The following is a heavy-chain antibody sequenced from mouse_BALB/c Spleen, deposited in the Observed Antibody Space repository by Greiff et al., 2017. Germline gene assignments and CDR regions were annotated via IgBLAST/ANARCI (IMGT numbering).Heavy chain of an antibody. Sequence: EVQLVESGGGLVKPGGSLKLSCAASGFTFSDYYMYWVRQTPEKRLEWVATISDGGSYTYYPDSVKGRFTISRDNAKNNLYLQMSSLKSEDTAMYYCARGVRRYYAMDYWGQGTSVTVSS. V-gene: IGHV5-4*02. CDR2: ISDGGSYT. D-gene: IGHD2-14*01. CDR3: ARGVRRYYAMDY. J-gene: IGHJ4*01. CDR1: GFTFSDYY.